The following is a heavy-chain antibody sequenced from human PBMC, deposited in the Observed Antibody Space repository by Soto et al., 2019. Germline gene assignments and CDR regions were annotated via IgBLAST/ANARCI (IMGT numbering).Heavy chain of an antibody. CDR1: GGSISSYY. CDR3: ARERMAARQNYYEYYGMDV. D-gene: IGHD6-6*01. V-gene: IGHV4-59*01. J-gene: IGHJ6*02. Sequence: SETLSLTFTVSGGSISSYYWSWIRQPPGTGLEWIGYIYYSGSTNYNPSLKSRVTISVDTSKNQFSLKLSSVTAADTAVYYCARERMAARQNYYEYYGMDVWGQGTTVTVS. CDR2: IYYSGST.